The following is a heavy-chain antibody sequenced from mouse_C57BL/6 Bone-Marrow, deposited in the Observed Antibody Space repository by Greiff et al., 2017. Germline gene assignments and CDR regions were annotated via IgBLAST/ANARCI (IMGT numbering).Heavy chain of an antibody. D-gene: IGHD2-10*01. J-gene: IGHJ4*01. CDR3: ASAFYDYDGMDY. V-gene: IGHV2-6*01. CDR1: GFSLTSYG. Sequence: QVQLKESGPGLVAPSQSLSITCTVSGFSLTSYGVAWVRQSPGKGLEWLGVIWGVGSTNYNSALKSRLSISKDNSKSQVFLKMNSLQTEDTAIYYCASAFYDYDGMDYWGQGTSVTVSS. CDR2: IWGVGST.